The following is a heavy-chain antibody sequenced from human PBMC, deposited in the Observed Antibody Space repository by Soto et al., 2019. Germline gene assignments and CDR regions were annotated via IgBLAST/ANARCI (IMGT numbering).Heavy chain of an antibody. J-gene: IGHJ4*02. D-gene: IGHD3-3*01. CDR2: TYYSGST. Sequence: SETLSLTCTVSGGSISSYYWSWIRQPPGKGLEWIGYTYYSGSTNYNPSLKSRVTISVDTSKNQFSLKLSSVTAADTAVYYCARVEPIYRGYYDFWSGPPPGYHYWGQGTLVTVSS. V-gene: IGHV4-59*01. CDR1: GGSISSYY. CDR3: ARVEPIYRGYYDFWSGPPPGYHY.